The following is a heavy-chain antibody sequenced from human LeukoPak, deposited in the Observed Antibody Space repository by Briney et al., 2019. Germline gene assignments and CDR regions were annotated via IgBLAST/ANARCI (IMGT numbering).Heavy chain of an antibody. D-gene: IGHD1-1*01. J-gene: IGHJ4*02. CDR1: GFTFSSYA. Sequence: PGGSLRLSCAASGFTFSSYAMSWVRQAPGKGLEWVSAISGSGGSTYYADSVKGRFTISRDNSKNTLYLQMNSLRAEDTAVYYCATPLDAPGTTYYFDYWGQGPLVTVPS. CDR3: ATPLDAPGTTYYFDY. CDR2: ISGSGGST. V-gene: IGHV3-23*01.